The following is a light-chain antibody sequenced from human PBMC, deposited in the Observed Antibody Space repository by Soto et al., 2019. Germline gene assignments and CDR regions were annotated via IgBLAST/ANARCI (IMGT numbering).Light chain of an antibody. J-gene: IGKJ2*01. V-gene: IGKV3-15*01. CDR2: GAS. CDR3: QQYDSWPHT. CDR1: QSISGE. Sequence: EIVMTQSPATLSVSPGERVTLSCGASQSISGELAWYQQKPGQAPRLVIYGASTRATGVPARFSGSGSATDFTLTISSLQSEDFAVYYCQQYDSWPHTFGLGTSLEIK.